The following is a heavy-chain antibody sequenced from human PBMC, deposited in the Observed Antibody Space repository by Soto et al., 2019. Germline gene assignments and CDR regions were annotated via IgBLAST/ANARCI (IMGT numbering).Heavy chain of an antibody. D-gene: IGHD3-3*01. CDR1: GVSISSYY. CDR2: IYYSGST. Sequence: SETLSLTCTVAGVSISSYYWSWIRQPPGKGLEWIGYIYYSGSTNYNPSLKSRVTISVDTSKNQFSLKLSSVTAADTAVYYCARSGYYYYYYYMDVWGKGTTVTVSS. CDR3: ARSGYYYYYYYMDV. V-gene: IGHV4-59*01. J-gene: IGHJ6*03.